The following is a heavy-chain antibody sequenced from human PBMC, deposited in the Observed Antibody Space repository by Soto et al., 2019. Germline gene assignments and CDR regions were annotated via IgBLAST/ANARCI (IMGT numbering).Heavy chain of an antibody. Sequence: PSETLSLTCSVSGGSVGGGSDYWSWIRQPPGKGLEWIGYIYYSGSTNYNPSLKSRVTISVDTSKNQFSLKLSSVTAADTAVYYCARGARGQYYDSSGYYYPWGQGTLVTVSS. CDR1: GGSVGGGSDY. V-gene: IGHV4-61*01. J-gene: IGHJ5*02. CDR2: IYYSGST. D-gene: IGHD3-22*01. CDR3: ARGARGQYYDSSGYYYP.